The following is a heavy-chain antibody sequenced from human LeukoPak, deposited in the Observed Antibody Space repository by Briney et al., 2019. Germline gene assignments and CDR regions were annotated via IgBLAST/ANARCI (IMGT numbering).Heavy chain of an antibody. CDR2: IRYDGSNK. CDR1: GFTFSGYA. J-gene: IGHJ4*02. D-gene: IGHD2-15*01. V-gene: IGHV3-30*02. CDR3: AKSHCATVTCSYDD. Sequence: GGSLSLSCAASGFTFSGYAMHGVRQAPGKGLEWGAFIRYDGSNKYYADSVKGRFTISRDNSKNTLYLQMNSLRAEDTAVYYCAKSHCATVTCSYDDWGQGTLVTVSA.